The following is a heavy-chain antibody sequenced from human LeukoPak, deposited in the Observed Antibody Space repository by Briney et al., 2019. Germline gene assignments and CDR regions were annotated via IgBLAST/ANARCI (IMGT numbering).Heavy chain of an antibody. D-gene: IGHD4-17*01. CDR1: GYSFTSYW. J-gene: IGHJ4*02. V-gene: IGHV5-51*01. CDR3: ARRVDYGDYNFDY. CDR2: IYPGDSDT. Sequence: GESLQISCKGSGYSFTSYWIGWVRPMPGKGLEWMGIIYPGDSDTRYSPSFQGQVTISADKSISTAYLQWSSLKASDTAMYYCARRVDYGDYNFDYWGQGTLVTVSS.